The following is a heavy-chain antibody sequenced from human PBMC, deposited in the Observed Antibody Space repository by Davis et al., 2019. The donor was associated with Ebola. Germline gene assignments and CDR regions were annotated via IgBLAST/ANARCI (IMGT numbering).Heavy chain of an antibody. D-gene: IGHD5-24*01. Sequence: ASVKVSCKASGYTFTSYDINWVRQATGQGPEWMGWMNPNSGNTGYAQKFQGRVTMTRNTSISTVYMELSSLRSEDTAVYYCARVRVTTERWLQSLGYWGQGTLVTVSS. CDR1: GYTFTSYD. V-gene: IGHV1-8*01. J-gene: IGHJ4*02. CDR2: MNPNSGNT. CDR3: ARVRVTTERWLQSLGY.